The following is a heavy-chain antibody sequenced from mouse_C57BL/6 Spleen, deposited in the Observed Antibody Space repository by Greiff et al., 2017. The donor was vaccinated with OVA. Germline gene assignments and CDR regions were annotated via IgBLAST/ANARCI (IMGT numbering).Heavy chain of an antibody. V-gene: IGHV5-4*01. D-gene: IGHD1-1*01. CDR3: ARDRDYGSSSFYYAMED. J-gene: IGHJ4*01. CDR1: GFTFSSYA. Sequence: EVQLVESGGGLVKPGGSLKLSCAASGFTFSSYAMSWVRQTPEKRLEWVATISDGGSYTYYPDNVKGRFTISRDNAKNNLYLQMSHLKSEDTAMYYCARDRDYGSSSFYYAMEDWGQGTSVTFAS. CDR2: ISDGGSYT.